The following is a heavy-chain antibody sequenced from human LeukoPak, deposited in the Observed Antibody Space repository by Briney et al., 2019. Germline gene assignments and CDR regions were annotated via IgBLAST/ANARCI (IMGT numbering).Heavy chain of an antibody. J-gene: IGHJ6*03. CDR1: GFTFSSYG. V-gene: IGHV3-30*02. CDR3: AKDYGSGIINYYYYMDV. CDR2: IRYDGSNK. Sequence: GGSLRLSCAASGFTFSSYGMHWVRQAPGKGLEWVAFIRYDGSNKYYADSVKGRFTISRDNSKNTLYLQMNSLRAEDTAVYYRAKDYGSGIINYYYYMDVWGKGTTVTISS. D-gene: IGHD3-10*01.